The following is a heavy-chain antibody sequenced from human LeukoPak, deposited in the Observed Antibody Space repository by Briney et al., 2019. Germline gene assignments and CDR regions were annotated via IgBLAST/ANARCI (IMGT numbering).Heavy chain of an antibody. Sequence: ASVKVSCKASGYTFTGHYMHWVRQAPGQGLEWMGWINPNSGGTNYAQKFQGRVTMTRDTSISTAYMEVSRLRSDDTAVYYCARSTGYYHDYWGQGTLVTVSS. CDR1: GYTFTGHY. D-gene: IGHD3-9*01. CDR3: ARSTGYYHDY. J-gene: IGHJ4*02. V-gene: IGHV1-2*02. CDR2: INPNSGGT.